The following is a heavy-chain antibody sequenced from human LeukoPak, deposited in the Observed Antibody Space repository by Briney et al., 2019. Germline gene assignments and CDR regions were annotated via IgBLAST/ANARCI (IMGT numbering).Heavy chain of an antibody. J-gene: IGHJ6*02. D-gene: IGHD3-3*01. V-gene: IGHV1-18*01. CDR2: ISAYNGNT. CDR1: GYTFTSYG. Sequence: ASVKVSCKASGYTFTSYGISWVRQAPGQGLEWMGWISAYNGNTSYAQKLQGRVTMTTDTSTSTAYMELRSLRSDDTAVYYCARSARFLEWSYGMDVWGQGTTVTVSS. CDR3: ARSARFLEWSYGMDV.